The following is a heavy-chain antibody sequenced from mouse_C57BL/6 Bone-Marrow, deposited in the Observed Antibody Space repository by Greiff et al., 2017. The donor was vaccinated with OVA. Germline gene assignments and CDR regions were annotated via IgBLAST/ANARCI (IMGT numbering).Heavy chain of an antibody. D-gene: IGHD2-5*01. Sequence: EVKVVESGGGLVQPGESLKLSCESNEYEFPSHDMSWVRQTPEKRLELVAAINSDGGSTYYPDTMERRFIISRDNTKKTLYLQMSSLRSEDTALYYCARYSNYVGGYAMDYWGQGTSVTVSS. CDR3: ARYSNYVGGYAMDY. J-gene: IGHJ4*01. CDR1: EYEFPSHD. V-gene: IGHV5-2*01. CDR2: INSDGGST.